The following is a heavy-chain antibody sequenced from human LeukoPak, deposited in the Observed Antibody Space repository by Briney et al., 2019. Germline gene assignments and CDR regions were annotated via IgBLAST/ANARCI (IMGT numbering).Heavy chain of an antibody. J-gene: IGHJ4*02. D-gene: IGHD3-22*01. CDR2: ISYDESVK. V-gene: IGHV3-30*14. CDR1: GFTFYNYA. Sequence: GGSLRLSCAASGFTFYNYAMHWVRQAPGKGLEWVAAISYDESVKNYADSVKGRFTISRDNSRNTLYLQMNSLRAEDTAVYYCARGSRGYYYDFDYWGQGTLVTVSS. CDR3: ARGSRGYYYDFDY.